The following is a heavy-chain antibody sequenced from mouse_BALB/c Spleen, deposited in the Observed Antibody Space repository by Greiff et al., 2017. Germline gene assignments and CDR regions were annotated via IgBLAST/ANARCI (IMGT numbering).Heavy chain of an antibody. D-gene: IGHD1-1*01. V-gene: IGHV2-6-7*01. Sequence: VQRVESGPGLVAPSQSLSITCTVSGFSLTGYGVNWVRQPPGKGLEWLGMIWGDGSTDYNSALKSRLSISKDNSKSQVFLKMNSLQTDDTARYYWAREGYYGSSAWFAYWGQGTLVTVSA. J-gene: IGHJ3*01. CDR3: AREGYYGSSAWFAY. CDR2: IWGDGST. CDR1: GFSLTGYG.